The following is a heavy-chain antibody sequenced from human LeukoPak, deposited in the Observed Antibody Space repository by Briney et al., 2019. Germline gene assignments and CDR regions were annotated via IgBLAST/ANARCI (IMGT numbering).Heavy chain of an antibody. CDR2: ISWNSGRI. V-gene: IGHV3-9*01. CDR3: AKAAAGTYDYYYYMDV. Sequence: GRSLRLSCAASGFTFDDYAMHWVRQAPGKGLEWVSGISWNSGRIGYADSVKGRFTISRDNAKNSLYLQMNSLRAEDAALYYCAKAAAGTYDYYYYMDVWGKGTTVTVSS. CDR1: GFTFDDYA. J-gene: IGHJ6*03. D-gene: IGHD6-13*01.